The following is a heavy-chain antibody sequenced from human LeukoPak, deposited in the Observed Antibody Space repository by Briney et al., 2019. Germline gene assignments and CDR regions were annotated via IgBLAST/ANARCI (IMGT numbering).Heavy chain of an antibody. V-gene: IGHV3-53*01. D-gene: IGHD5-24*01. CDR2: IYSGGST. J-gene: IGHJ4*02. CDR1: GFTVSSTY. Sequence: GGSLRLSCAASGFTVSSTYMSWVRQAPGKGLEWVSVIYSGGSTYYADSVKGRFSISRDNSKNTLYLQMNSLRAEDTAVYYCARTFVSGDGYKVGYFDYWGQGALVTVSS. CDR3: ARTFVSGDGYKVGYFDY.